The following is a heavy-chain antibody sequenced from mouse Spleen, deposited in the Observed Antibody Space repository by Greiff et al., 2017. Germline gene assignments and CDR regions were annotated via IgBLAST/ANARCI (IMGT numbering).Heavy chain of an antibody. CDR1: GFTFSDYG. J-gene: IGHJ2*01. D-gene: IGHD4-1*01. CDR2: ISSGSSTI. V-gene: IGHV5-17*01. CDR3: ARWDRYYFDY. Sequence: DVQLQESGGGLVKPGGSLKLSCAASGFTFSDYGMHWVRQAPEKGLEWVAYISSGSSTIYYADTVKGRFTISRDNAKNTLFLQMTSLRSEDTAMYYCARWDRYYFDYWGQGTTLTVSS.